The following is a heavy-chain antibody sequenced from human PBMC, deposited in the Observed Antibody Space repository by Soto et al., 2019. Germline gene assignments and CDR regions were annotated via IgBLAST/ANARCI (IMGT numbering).Heavy chain of an antibody. Sequence: ASVKVSCKASGYTFTSYGISWVRQAPGQGLEWMGWISGYNGNTNYVQNLQGRVTMTTDTSTNTAYMELRSLTSDDTAVYYCTRAGASDWNYVSTSSWGQGTLVTVSS. D-gene: IGHD1-7*01. CDR1: GYTFTSYG. J-gene: IGHJ4*02. CDR2: ISGYNGNT. V-gene: IGHV1-18*01. CDR3: TRAGASDWNYVSTSS.